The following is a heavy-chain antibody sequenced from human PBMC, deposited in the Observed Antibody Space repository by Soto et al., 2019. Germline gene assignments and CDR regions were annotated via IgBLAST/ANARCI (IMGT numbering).Heavy chain of an antibody. CDR3: AKDPEGYSYGTPYYFDY. Sequence: GASVKVSCKASGGTFSSYTFSWVRQAPGQGLEWMGRIIPILGIADYAQKFQGRVTITADKSTSTAYMELSSLRSEDTAVYYCAKDPEGYSYGTPYYFDYWGQGTLVTVSS. J-gene: IGHJ4*02. CDR1: GGTFSSYT. CDR2: IIPILGIA. V-gene: IGHV1-69*04. D-gene: IGHD5-18*01.